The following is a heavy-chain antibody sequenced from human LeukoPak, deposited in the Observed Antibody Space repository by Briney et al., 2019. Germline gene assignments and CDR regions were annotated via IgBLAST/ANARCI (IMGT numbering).Heavy chain of an antibody. CDR2: IGWNSGGI. D-gene: IGHD3-3*01. V-gene: IGHV3-9*01. CDR3: AKDPRITISGVATSFDY. CDR1: GFTFDDYA. J-gene: IGHJ4*02. Sequence: GGSLRLSCAASGFTFDDYAMHWVRQAPGKGLEWVSGIGWNSGGIVYADSVKGRFTISRDNSKNTLYLQMNSLRAEDTAVYYCAKDPRITISGVATSFDYWGQGTLVTVSS.